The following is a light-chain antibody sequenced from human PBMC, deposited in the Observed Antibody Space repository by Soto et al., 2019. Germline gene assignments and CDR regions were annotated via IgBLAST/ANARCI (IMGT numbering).Light chain of an antibody. J-gene: IGKJ2*01. CDR3: QQFRSSPPAFT. CDR1: QSISSRY. Sequence: ESVLTQSPGTLSLSPGERATLSCRASQSISSRYLTWYQHKPGQAPRLLIYGASIRATGIPDRFSGSGSGTDFTLTISRLEPEDFAVYYCQQFRSSPPAFTFGQGTKLEI. V-gene: IGKV3-20*01. CDR2: GAS.